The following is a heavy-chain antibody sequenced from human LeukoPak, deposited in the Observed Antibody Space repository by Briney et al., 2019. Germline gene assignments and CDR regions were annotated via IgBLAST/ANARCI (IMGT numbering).Heavy chain of an antibody. CDR1: RFTMSDYY. CDR3: ARDWCDSGSYCRGAGLDL. Sequence: GGSLRLSCAASRFTMSDYYMSWVRQAPGKGLERVANIKADGSVVNYVDTVGGRFTISRDNAKNSLYLQLNSLRAEDAAVYYCARDWCDSGSYCRGAGLDLWGQGTMVTVSS. D-gene: IGHD3-10*01. V-gene: IGHV3-7*01. CDR2: IKADGSVV. J-gene: IGHJ3*01.